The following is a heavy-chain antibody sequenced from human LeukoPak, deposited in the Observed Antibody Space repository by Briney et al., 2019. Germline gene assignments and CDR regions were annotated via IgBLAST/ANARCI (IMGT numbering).Heavy chain of an antibody. V-gene: IGHV1-8*01. CDR2: MNPNSGNT. J-gene: IGHJ4*02. Sequence: ASVKASCKASGYTFTSYDINWVRQATGQGLEWMGWMNPNSGNTGYAQKFQGRVTMTRNTSISTAYMELSSLRSEDTAVYYCARGLNYDSSGYYFFCGQGTLVTVSS. CDR1: GYTFTSYD. D-gene: IGHD3-22*01. CDR3: ARGLNYDSSGYYFF.